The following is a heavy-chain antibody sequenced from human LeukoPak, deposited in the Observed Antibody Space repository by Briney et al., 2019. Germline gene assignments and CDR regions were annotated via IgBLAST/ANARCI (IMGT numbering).Heavy chain of an antibody. CDR2: IYYSGST. V-gene: IGHV4-31*03. J-gene: IGHJ3*02. D-gene: IGHD3-22*01. Sequence: SSETLSLTCTVSGGSISSGGYYWSWIRQHPGKGLEWIGYIYYSGSTYYNPSLKSRVTISVGTSKNQFSLKLSSVTAADTAVYYCARLSVSYYDSGPLMAFDIWGQGTMVTVSS. CDR3: ARLSVSYYDSGPLMAFDI. CDR1: GGSISSGGYY.